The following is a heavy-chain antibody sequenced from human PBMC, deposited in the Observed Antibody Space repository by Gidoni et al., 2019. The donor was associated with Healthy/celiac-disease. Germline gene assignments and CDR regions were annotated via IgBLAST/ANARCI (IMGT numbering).Heavy chain of an antibody. Sequence: EVQLLESGGGLVQPGGSLRLSCAASVFTFSRYAMSWVRQAPGEGLEWVSAISGSGGSTYCADSVKGRFTISRDNSKNTLYLKMNSLRAEDTAVYYCAKEKGGWDYGDYNFALDYWGQGTLVTVSS. J-gene: IGHJ4*02. CDR3: AKEKGGWDYGDYNFALDY. V-gene: IGHV3-23*01. CDR2: ISGSGGST. CDR1: VFTFSRYA. D-gene: IGHD4-17*01.